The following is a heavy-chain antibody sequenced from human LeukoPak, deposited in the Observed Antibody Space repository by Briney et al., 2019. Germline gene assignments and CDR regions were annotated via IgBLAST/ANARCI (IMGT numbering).Heavy chain of an antibody. CDR2: ISGSGGST. D-gene: IGHD6-13*01. V-gene: IGHV3-23*01. CDR1: GFTFSSYA. CDR3: AKDGFVPPPRISSSGRPYYFDY. Sequence: GGSLRLSCAASGFTFSSYAMSWVRQAPGKGLEWVSAISGSGGSTYYADSVKGRFTISRDNSKNTLYLQMNSLRAEDTAVYYCAKDGFVPPPRISSSGRPYYFDYWGRGTLVTVSS. J-gene: IGHJ4*02.